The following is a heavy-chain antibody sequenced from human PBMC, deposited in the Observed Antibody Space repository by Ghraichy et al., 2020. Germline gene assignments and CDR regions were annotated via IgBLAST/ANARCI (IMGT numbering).Heavy chain of an antibody. CDR1: GGSISSGGYY. V-gene: IGHV4-31*03. Sequence: SETLSLTCTVSGGSISSGGYYWSWIRQHPGKGLEWIGYIYYSGSTYYNPSLKSRVTISVDTSKNQFSLKLSSVTAADTAVYYCARGTLGVVISYWGQGTLVTVSS. J-gene: IGHJ4*02. CDR2: IYYSGST. CDR3: ARGTLGVVISY. D-gene: IGHD3-3*01.